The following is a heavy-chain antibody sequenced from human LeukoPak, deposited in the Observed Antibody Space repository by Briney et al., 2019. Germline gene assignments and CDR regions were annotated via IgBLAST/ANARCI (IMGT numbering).Heavy chain of an antibody. CDR1: VDSVSSNSAV. CDR2: TYYRSKWYH. V-gene: IGHV6-1*01. CDR3: ARETSHFDY. Sequence: SQTLSLTRVISVDSVSSNSAVWNWTRQSPSRCLQWLGRTYYRSKWYHDYAVSVKGRITINPDTSKNQFFLQLNSVTPEDTAVYYCARETSHFDYWGQGTLVTVSS. J-gene: IGHJ4*02.